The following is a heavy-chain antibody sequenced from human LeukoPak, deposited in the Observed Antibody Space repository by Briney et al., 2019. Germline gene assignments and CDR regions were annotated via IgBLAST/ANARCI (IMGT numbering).Heavy chain of an antibody. CDR1: GCSISSYC. CDR3: ARGGVISAFDI. D-gene: IGHD3-16*02. Sequence: SGTLSLTCTVSGCSISSYCWSWIRQPAGKGLEWIGCIYSSGSTNYNPSLKSRVTMSVDTSKNQFSLKLSSVTAADAAVYYCARGGVISAFDIWGQGTMVTVSS. J-gene: IGHJ3*02. CDR2: IYSSGST. V-gene: IGHV4-4*07.